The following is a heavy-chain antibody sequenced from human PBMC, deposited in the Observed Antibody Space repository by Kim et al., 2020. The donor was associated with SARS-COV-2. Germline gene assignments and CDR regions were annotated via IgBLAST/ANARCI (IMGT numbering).Heavy chain of an antibody. CDR2: ISYDGSNK. CDR3: ARAKGRLTTGYSHVPFD. Sequence: GGSLRLSCAASGFTFSSYAMHWVRQAPGKGLEWVAVISYDGSNKYYADSVKGRFTISRDNSKNTLYLQMNSLRAEDTAVYYCARAKGRLTTGYSHVPFD. D-gene: IGHD5-18*01. V-gene: IGHV3-30*04. J-gene: IGHJ4*01. CDR1: GFTFSSYA.